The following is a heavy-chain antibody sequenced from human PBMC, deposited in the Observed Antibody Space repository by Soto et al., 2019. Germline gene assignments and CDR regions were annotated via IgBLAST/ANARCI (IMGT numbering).Heavy chain of an antibody. V-gene: IGHV4-4*07. Sequence: QVQLQESGPGLVKPSETLSLACTVSGGSISSYYWSWIRQPAGKGLEWIGRIYTSGSTNYNPSLKSRVTMSVDTSKNQFSLKLSSVTAADTAVYYCARDQWGYSYDSYGMDVWGQGTTVTVSS. D-gene: IGHD5-18*01. CDR2: IYTSGST. J-gene: IGHJ6*02. CDR1: GGSISSYY. CDR3: ARDQWGYSYDSYGMDV.